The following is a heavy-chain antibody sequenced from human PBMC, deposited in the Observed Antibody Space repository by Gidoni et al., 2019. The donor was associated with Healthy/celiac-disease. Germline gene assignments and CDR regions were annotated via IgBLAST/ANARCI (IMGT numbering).Heavy chain of an antibody. J-gene: IGHJ4*02. CDR1: GFTFRSYA. CDR3: AKYRAFCSGGSCYSWTRYYFDY. Sequence: EVQLLESGGGLVQPGGSLRLSCAASGFTFRSYALSWTRQAPGKGLEWVSAIRGSGGRPYSADSVQCRFTISRDKSKNTLYLQMNSLRADDTAVYYCAKYRAFCSGGSCYSWTRYYFDYWGQGTLVTVSS. V-gene: IGHV3-23*01. CDR2: IRGSGGRP. D-gene: IGHD2-15*01.